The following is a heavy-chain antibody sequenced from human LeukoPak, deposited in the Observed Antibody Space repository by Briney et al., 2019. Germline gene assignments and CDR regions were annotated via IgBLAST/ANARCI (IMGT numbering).Heavy chain of an antibody. J-gene: IGHJ2*01. CDR1: GGAFSRYY. CDR2: IKHSGST. Sequence: PSETLSLTCAVYGGAFSRYYWSWVRQPPGRGRQGIGEIKHSGSTNYIPSLKSRVTISVDTSKHQYALKLSSVTAGDTAVYYCARGRMLWLPPSGVWYFDLWGRGTLVTVSS. V-gene: IGHV4-34*01. CDR3: ARGRMLWLPPSGVWYFDL. D-gene: IGHD5-18*01.